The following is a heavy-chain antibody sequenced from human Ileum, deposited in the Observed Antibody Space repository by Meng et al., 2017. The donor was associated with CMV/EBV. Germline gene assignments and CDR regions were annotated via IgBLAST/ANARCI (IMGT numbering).Heavy chain of an antibody. D-gene: IGHD5-18*01. Sequence: GESLKISCAASAFTFRSFTMNWVRQAPGKGLEWGSSISSGSSCIYYADSVKGRFTISRDNAKNSLYLQMNSLRVEDTAVYYCARRYNDGRNGYPDLGYWGQGTLVTVSS. V-gene: IGHV3-21*06. CDR3: ARRYNDGRNGYPDLGY. CDR2: ISSGSSCI. CDR1: AFTFRSFT. J-gene: IGHJ4*02.